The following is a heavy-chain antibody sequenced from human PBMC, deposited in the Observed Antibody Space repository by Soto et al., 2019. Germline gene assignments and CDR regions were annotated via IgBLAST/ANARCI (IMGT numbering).Heavy chain of an antibody. D-gene: IGHD3-22*01. V-gene: IGHV5-10-1*01. Sequence: PGESLKISCKGSGYSFTSYWISWVRQMPVKGLEWMGRIDPSDSYTNYSPSFQGHVTISADKSISTAYLQWSSLKASDTAMYYCARQIYDSDTGPNFQYYFDSWGQGTPVTVSS. CDR1: GYSFTSYW. CDR2: IDPSDSYT. J-gene: IGHJ4*02. CDR3: ARQIYDSDTGPNFQYYFDS.